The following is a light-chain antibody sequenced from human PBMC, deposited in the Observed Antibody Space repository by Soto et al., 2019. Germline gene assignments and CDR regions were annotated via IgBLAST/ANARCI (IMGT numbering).Light chain of an antibody. V-gene: IGLV1-51*01. CDR1: TSNIGNNY. CDR3: GTWDSDLDSVL. Sequence: QSALTQPPSVSAAPGQRVTISCSGSTSNIGNNYVSWYQQVPRTAPKLLIYDNDQRPSGIPDRFSGSKSGTSATLAITGLQTGDEADYFCGTWDSDLDSVLFGGGTKLTVL. CDR2: DND. J-gene: IGLJ2*01.